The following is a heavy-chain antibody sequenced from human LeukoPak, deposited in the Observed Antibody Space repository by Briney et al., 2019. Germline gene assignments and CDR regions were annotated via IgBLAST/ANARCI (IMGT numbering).Heavy chain of an antibody. Sequence: SQTLSLTCAISGDSVSSNSAAWNWIRQSPSRGLEWLGRTYYSSNWNNDYAVSVKSRITINPDTSKNQFSLQLNSVTPEDTALYYCARGAVAVRNAFDIWGQGTMVTVSS. V-gene: IGHV6-1*01. CDR1: GDSVSSNSAA. CDR3: ARGAVAVRNAFDI. D-gene: IGHD6-19*01. J-gene: IGHJ3*02. CDR2: TYYSSNWNN.